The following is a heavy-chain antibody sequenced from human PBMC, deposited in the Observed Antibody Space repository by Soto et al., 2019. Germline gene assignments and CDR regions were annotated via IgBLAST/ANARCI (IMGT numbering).Heavy chain of an antibody. V-gene: IGHV1-69*01. CDR1: EGTFSGYV. CDR2: IIPIFGTA. CDR3: ASSWSGYYYWFDP. D-gene: IGHD3-3*01. J-gene: IGHJ5*02. Sequence: QVQLVQSGAEVKKPGSSGRFSCKASEGTFSGYVITWWGQPPGQGLEWMGGIIPIFGTANYAQKFQGRVTITADESTSTAYMELSSLRSEDTAVYYCASSWSGYYYWFDPWGQGTLVTVSS.